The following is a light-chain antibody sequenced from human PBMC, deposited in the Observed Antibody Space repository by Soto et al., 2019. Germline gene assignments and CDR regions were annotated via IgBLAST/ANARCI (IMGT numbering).Light chain of an antibody. J-gene: IGLJ2*01. CDR1: SSDVGGYNY. V-gene: IGLV2-8*01. CDR2: EVS. CDR3: SSYAGSNYPVL. Sequence: QSALTQPPSASGSPGQSVTISCTGTSSDVGGYNYVSWYQQHPGKAPKFMIYEVSKRPSGVPDRFSGSKSGNTASLTVSGLQADDEADYYCSSYAGSNYPVLFGGGTKLTVL.